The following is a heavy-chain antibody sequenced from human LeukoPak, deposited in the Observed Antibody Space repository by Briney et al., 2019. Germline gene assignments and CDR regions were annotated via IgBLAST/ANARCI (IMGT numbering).Heavy chain of an antibody. CDR1: GGPFRDYY. J-gene: IGHJ4*02. CDR2: IDHSGTT. V-gene: IGHV4-34*01. CDR3: ARRRWVDY. Sequence: PSETLSLTCAVYGGPFRDYYWNWIRQPPGKGLEWIGEIDHSGTTNYNPSLKSRVTISVDTSKNQFSLKLSSVTAADTAVYYCARRRWVDYWGQGTLVTVSS. D-gene: IGHD5-24*01.